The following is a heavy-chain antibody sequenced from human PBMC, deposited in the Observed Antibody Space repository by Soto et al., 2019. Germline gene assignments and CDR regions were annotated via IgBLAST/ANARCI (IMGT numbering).Heavy chain of an antibody. D-gene: IGHD6-13*01. J-gene: IGHJ5*02. Sequence: PGESLKISCKGSGYSFIDYWIGWVRQVPGKGLEWMGVIYPGDSDTRYSPSFQGHVTISADKSISTAYLQWSTLKASDTAMYYCARHNRYSSTWFEGWFDPWGQGTLVTVSS. V-gene: IGHV5-51*01. CDR1: GYSFIDYW. CDR2: IYPGDSDT. CDR3: ARHNRYSSTWFEGWFDP.